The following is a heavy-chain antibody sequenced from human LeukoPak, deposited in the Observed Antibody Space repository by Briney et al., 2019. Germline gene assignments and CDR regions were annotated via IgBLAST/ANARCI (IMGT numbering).Heavy chain of an antibody. CDR3: AKDLGARQYCSSTSCPVDY. D-gene: IGHD2-2*01. J-gene: IGHJ4*02. Sequence: GGSLRLSCAASGFTFSSYGMHWVRQAPGKGLEWVAVISYDGSNKYYADSVKGRFTISRDNSKNTLYLQMNSLRAEDTAVYYCAKDLGARQYCSSTSCPVDYWGQGTLVTVSS. CDR2: ISYDGSNK. CDR1: GFTFSSYG. V-gene: IGHV3-30*18.